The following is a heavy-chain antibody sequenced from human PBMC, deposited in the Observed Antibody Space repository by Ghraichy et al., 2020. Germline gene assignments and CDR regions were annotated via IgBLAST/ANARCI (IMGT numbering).Heavy chain of an antibody. J-gene: IGHJ6*02. CDR3: ARGMYSSSWFPYYYGMDV. Sequence: SCAASGFTFSSHDMHWVRQATGKGLEWVSAIGTAGDTYYPGSVKGRFTISRENAKNSLYLQMNSLRAGDTAVYYCARGMYSSSWFPYYYGMDVWGQGTTVTVSS. CDR2: IGTAGDT. V-gene: IGHV3-13*01. CDR1: GFTFSSHD. D-gene: IGHD6-13*01.